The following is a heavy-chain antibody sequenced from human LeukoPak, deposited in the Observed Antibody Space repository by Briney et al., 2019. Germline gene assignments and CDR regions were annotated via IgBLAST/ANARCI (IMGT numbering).Heavy chain of an antibody. J-gene: IGHJ4*02. V-gene: IGHV3-23*01. CDR3: AKVRYSSSWELDY. CDR2: ISGSGGST. CDR1: GFTFSSYA. D-gene: IGHD6-13*01. Sequence: RGSLRLSCAASGFTFSSYAMSWVRQAPGKGLEWVSAISGSGGSTYYADSVKGRFTISRDNSKNTLYLHMNSLRAEDTAVYYCAKVRYSSSWELDYWGQGTLVTVSS.